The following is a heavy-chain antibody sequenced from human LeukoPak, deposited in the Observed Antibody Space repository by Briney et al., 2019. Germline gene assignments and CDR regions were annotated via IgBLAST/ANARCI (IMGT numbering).Heavy chain of an antibody. CDR2: INPNSGGT. D-gene: IGHD3-3*01. J-gene: IGHJ4*02. CDR3: ARDRNYDFWSDYYTGPAGVGY. Sequence: ASVKVSCKASGYTFTGYYMHWVRQAPGQGLEWMGWINPNSGGTNYAQKFQGRVTITRDTSISTAYMELSRLRSDDTAVYYCARDRNYDFWSDYYTGPAGVGYWGQGTLVTVSS. V-gene: IGHV1-2*02. CDR1: GYTFTGYY.